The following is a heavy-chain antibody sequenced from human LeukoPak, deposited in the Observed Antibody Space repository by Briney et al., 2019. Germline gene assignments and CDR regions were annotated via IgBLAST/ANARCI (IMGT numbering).Heavy chain of an antibody. CDR3: ASPRRSHGSEY. CDR2: VYYSGST. CDR1: GGSFEHYF. J-gene: IGHJ4*02. Sequence: SETLSLTCSVSGGSFEHYFWSWIRQPPGKGLEWIGYVYYSGSTDYSPSLKSRLTISADTSKNQFSLKLSSVTAADTAVYYCASPRRSHGSEYWGQGTLVTVSS. V-gene: IGHV4-59*01. D-gene: IGHD3-10*01.